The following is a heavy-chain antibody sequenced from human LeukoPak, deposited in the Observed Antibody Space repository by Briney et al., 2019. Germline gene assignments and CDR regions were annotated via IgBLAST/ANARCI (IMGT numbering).Heavy chain of an antibody. CDR1: GDSISSSNW. CDR2: INHSGST. Sequence: PSGTLSLTCAVSGDSISSSNWWSWVRQPPGKGLEWIGEINHSGSTNYNPSLKSRVTISVDTSKNQFSLKLSSVTAADTAVYYCARGGSYYYYMDVWGKGTTVTVSS. V-gene: IGHV4-4*02. CDR3: ARGGSYYYYMDV. D-gene: IGHD3-10*01. J-gene: IGHJ6*03.